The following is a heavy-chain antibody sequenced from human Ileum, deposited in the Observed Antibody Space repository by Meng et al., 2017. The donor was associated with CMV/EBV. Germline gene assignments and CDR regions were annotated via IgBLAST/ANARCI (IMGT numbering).Heavy chain of an antibody. J-gene: IGHJ6*02. CDR2: IYYTGST. Sequence: SGDDDYWSWIRQSPGKGLEWIGYIYYTGSTYYNPSLKSRVTMSIDMSKKQFSLKLSSVTAADTAVYYCVRDRRDLVRGHYSGMDVWGQGTTVTVSS. CDR3: VRDRRDLVRGHYSGMDV. D-gene: IGHD3-10*01. V-gene: IGHV4-30-4*01. CDR1: SGDDDY.